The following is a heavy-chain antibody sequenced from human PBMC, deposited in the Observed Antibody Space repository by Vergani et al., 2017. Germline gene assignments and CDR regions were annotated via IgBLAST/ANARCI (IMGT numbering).Heavy chain of an antibody. CDR1: GGSLSGYF. J-gene: IGHJ4*02. D-gene: IGHD1-1*01. Sequence: QVHLQQRGAGVLKPSETLSLTCGVIGGSLSGYFWSWIRQSPGRGLEWIGEITAIGSAKYSPSATSRVTISVDTSRGEFTLTVTSVTAAETGLYFCASRRTGLNLRSKSNAETFDSWGQGTLVTVSS. CDR3: ASRRTGLNLRSKSNAETFDS. V-gene: IGHV4-34*02. CDR2: ITAIGSA.